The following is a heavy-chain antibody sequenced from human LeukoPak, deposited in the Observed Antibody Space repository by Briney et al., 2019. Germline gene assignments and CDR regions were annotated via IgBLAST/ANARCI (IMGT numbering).Heavy chain of an antibody. CDR2: VNPKTGGT. D-gene: IGHD3-3*01. Sequence: ASVKVSCKAFGYCCTGYHLHWVRQAPRQGLEWMGWVNPKTGGTNYARKFQGRVTMTRDTSINTVNMELSRLTSDDTAVYYCAREFSSKLEWLAYVTGDDAFDVWGQGTMITVS. CDR3: AREFSSKLEWLAYVTGDDAFDV. J-gene: IGHJ3*01. CDR1: GYCCTGYH. V-gene: IGHV1-2*02.